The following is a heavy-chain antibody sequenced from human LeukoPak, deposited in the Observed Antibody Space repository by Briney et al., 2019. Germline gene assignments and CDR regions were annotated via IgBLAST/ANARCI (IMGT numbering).Heavy chain of an antibody. Sequence: GGSLRLSCAASGFTVSSNYMSWVRQAPGKGLEWVSVIYSGGSTYYADSVKGRFTISRDNSKNTLYLQMNSLRAEDTAVYYCARDYYGSGSDYWGQGTLVTVSS. CDR3: ARDYYGSGSDY. CDR1: GFTVSSNY. V-gene: IGHV3-53*01. J-gene: IGHJ4*02. D-gene: IGHD3-10*01. CDR2: IYSGGST.